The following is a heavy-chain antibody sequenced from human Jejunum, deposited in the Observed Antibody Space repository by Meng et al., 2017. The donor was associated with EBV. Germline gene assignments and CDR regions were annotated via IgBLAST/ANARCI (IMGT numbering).Heavy chain of an antibody. Sequence: HITLKQSGPTLAKPAQTSALTCTFSGFSLTTNGVGVGWIRQPPGKALEGLAVIYWDDARLYSPSLNSSLTITKETSKSQVVLTMTDMDPVDTATYYCAHKGSGSYPLDYWGQGTLVTVSS. V-gene: IGHV2-5*02. CDR3: AHKGSGSYPLDY. D-gene: IGHD1-26*01. CDR2: IYWDDAR. CDR1: GFSLTTNGVG. J-gene: IGHJ4*02.